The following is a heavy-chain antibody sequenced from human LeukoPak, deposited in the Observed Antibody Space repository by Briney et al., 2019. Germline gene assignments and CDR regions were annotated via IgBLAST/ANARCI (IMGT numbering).Heavy chain of an antibody. J-gene: IGHJ4*02. Sequence: PSETLSLTCAAYGGSFSGYYWSWIRQPPGKGLEWIGEINHSGSTNYNPSLKSRVTISVDTSKNQFSLKLSSVTAADTAVYYCARGGGSYYYWGQGTLVTVSS. D-gene: IGHD1-26*01. CDR3: ARGGGSYYY. CDR1: GGSFSGYY. CDR2: INHSGST. V-gene: IGHV4-34*01.